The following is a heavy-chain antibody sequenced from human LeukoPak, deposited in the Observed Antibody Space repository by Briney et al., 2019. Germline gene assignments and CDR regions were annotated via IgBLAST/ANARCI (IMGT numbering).Heavy chain of an antibody. Sequence: SETLSLTCAVSGYSISSGYYWGWIRQPPGKGLEWIGSIYHSGSTYYNPSLKSRVTISADTSKNQFSLKLSSVTAADTAVYYCARDLIAVAAFDYWGQGTLVTVSS. V-gene: IGHV4-38-2*02. J-gene: IGHJ4*02. CDR1: GYSISSGYY. CDR2: IYHSGST. CDR3: ARDLIAVAAFDY. D-gene: IGHD6-19*01.